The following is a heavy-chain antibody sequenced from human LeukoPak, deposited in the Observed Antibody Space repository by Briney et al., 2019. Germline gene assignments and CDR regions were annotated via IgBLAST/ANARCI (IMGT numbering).Heavy chain of an antibody. Sequence: GGSLRLSCAASGFTSSNYEMNWVRQAPGQGLKWVSYISRGGSDIYYADSVKGRFTISSDNAKNSVYLQMNSLRAEDTAVYYCARAQLLRLENFLDYWGQGTLVTVSS. CDR2: ISRGGSDI. D-gene: IGHD4-23*01. J-gene: IGHJ4*02. CDR3: ARAQLLRLENFLDY. V-gene: IGHV3-48*03. CDR1: GFTSSNYE.